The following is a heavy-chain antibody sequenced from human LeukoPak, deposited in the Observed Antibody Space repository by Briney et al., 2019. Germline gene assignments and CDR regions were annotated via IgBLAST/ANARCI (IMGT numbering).Heavy chain of an antibody. Sequence: SETLSLTCTVSGGSISGYYWSWIRQPPGKGLEWIGYIYYSGSTNYNPSLKSRVTISVDTSKNQFSLKLSSVTAADTAVYYCARDRSYSSGFYYYYYGMDVWGKGTTVTVSS. CDR3: ARDRSYSSGFYYYYYGMDV. V-gene: IGHV4-59*01. D-gene: IGHD6-19*01. CDR1: GGSISGYY. CDR2: IYYSGST. J-gene: IGHJ6*04.